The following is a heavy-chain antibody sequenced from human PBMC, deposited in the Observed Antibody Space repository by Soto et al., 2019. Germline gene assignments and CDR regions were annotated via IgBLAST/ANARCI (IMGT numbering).Heavy chain of an antibody. CDR2: IIPIFGTA. CDR3: AREERGSSGSRGYYYGMDV. J-gene: IGHJ6*02. Sequence: QVQLVQSGAEVKKPGSSVKVSCKASGGTFSSYAISWGRQAPGQGLEWIGGIIPIFGTANYAQKFQGRVTITADESTSTAYMELSRLRSEDTAVYYCAREERGSSGSRGYYYGMDVWGQGTTVTVSS. CDR1: GGTFSSYA. V-gene: IGHV1-69*12. D-gene: IGHD3-22*01.